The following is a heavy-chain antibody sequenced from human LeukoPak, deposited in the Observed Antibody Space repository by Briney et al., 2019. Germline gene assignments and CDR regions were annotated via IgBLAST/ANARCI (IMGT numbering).Heavy chain of an antibody. CDR2: ISWNSGSI. D-gene: IGHD2-2*01. CDR1: GFTFDDHA. J-gene: IGHJ6*03. Sequence: GGSLRLSCAAAGFTFDDHAMHWVRQAPGKGLEWVSGISWNSGSIGYADSVKGRFTISRDNAKNSLYLQMNSLSAEDTALYYCAKAIGGSSYYYMDVWGKGTTVTVSS. V-gene: IGHV3-9*01. CDR3: AKAIGGSSYYYMDV.